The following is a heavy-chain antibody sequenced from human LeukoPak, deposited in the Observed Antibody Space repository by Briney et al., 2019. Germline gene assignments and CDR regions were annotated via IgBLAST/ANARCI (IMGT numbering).Heavy chain of an antibody. CDR1: GFTFSSYA. CDR2: ISYDGSNK. V-gene: IGHV3-30*01. Sequence: GRSLRLSCAASGFTFSSYAMHWVRRAPGKGLEWVAVISYDGSNKYYADSVKGRITISRDNSKNTLCLQMNSLRAEDTAVYYCARGPRAYQLLDWFDPWGQGTLVTVSS. J-gene: IGHJ5*02. CDR3: ARGPRAYQLLDWFDP. D-gene: IGHD2-2*01.